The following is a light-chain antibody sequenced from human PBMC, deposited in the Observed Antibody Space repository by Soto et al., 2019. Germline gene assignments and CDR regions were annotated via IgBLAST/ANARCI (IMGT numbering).Light chain of an antibody. CDR3: SSYAGSNNFV. J-gene: IGLJ2*01. Sequence: QSVLTQPPSASGSPGQSVTISCTGTSSDVGGYNYVSWYQQHPGKAPKLMIYEVSKRPSRVPDRFSGSKSGNTASLTVSGLQAEDEADYYCSSYAGSNNFVFGGGTKLTVL. V-gene: IGLV2-8*01. CDR2: EVS. CDR1: SSDVGGYNY.